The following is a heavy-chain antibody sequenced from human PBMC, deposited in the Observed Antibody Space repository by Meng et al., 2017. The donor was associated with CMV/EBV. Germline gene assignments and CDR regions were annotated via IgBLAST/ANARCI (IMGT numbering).Heavy chain of an antibody. Sequence: GESLKISCAASGFTFSSYEINWVRQAPGKGLEWVSYISSSGSTIYYADSVKGRFTISRDNAKNSLYLQMNSLRAEDTAVYYCARDGSSGYEQIVGMDVWGQGTTVTVSS. CDR1: GFTFSSYE. D-gene: IGHD5-12*01. V-gene: IGHV3-48*03. CDR3: ARDGSSGYEQIVGMDV. J-gene: IGHJ6*02. CDR2: ISSSGSTI.